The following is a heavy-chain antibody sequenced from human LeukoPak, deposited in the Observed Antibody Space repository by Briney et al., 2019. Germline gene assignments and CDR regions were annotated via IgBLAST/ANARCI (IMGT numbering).Heavy chain of an antibody. V-gene: IGHV1-18*01. CDR1: GYTFTNYG. D-gene: IGHD2-2*01. CDR3: ARVGAYCRSASCHDF. J-gene: IGHJ4*02. CDR2: ISAYNGNK. Sequence: ASVKVSCKASGYTFTNYGISWVRQAPGQGLDWMGWISAYNGNKVYAQELQGRVTMTTDTSTSTAYMELRSLSSDDTAVYYCARVGAYCRSASCHDFWGQGTLVTVSS.